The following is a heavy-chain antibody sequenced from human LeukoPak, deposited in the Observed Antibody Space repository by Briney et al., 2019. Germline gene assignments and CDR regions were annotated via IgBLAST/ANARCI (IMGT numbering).Heavy chain of an antibody. CDR2: IKGDGSME. Sequence: GGSLRLSCAASVFTVSSFWMTWVRPAPGKGLEWVAHIKGDGSMESYVDSVKGRFTISRDNARNSVYLQMNSLRGEDTAVYYCARVVTWFDPWGQGSLVIVSS. V-gene: IGHV3-7*04. CDR3: ARVVTWFDP. J-gene: IGHJ5*02. CDR1: VFTVSSFW.